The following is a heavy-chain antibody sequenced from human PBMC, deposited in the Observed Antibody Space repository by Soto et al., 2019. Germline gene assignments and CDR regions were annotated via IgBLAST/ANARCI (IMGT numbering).Heavy chain of an antibody. CDR3: TGGSNSVY. V-gene: IGHV3-23*01. Sequence: EVQLLESGGGLVQPGGSLRLSCAASGFNFNSYAMSCVRQAPGKGLEWVSHIGANGDSIYYEDSVKGRFTISRDNSKNTLYLQMTGLRAEDTAVYYCTGGSNSVYWGQGALVTVSS. J-gene: IGHJ4*02. CDR2: IGANGDSI. D-gene: IGHD1-26*01. CDR1: GFNFNSYA.